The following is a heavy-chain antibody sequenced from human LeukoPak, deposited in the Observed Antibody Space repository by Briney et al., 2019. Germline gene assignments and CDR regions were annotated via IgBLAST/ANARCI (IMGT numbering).Heavy chain of an antibody. D-gene: IGHD6-19*01. V-gene: IGHV1-18*01. CDR3: ARDNVAAYYFDY. J-gene: IGHJ4*02. CDR2: ISAYNGNT. Sequence: ASVKVSCKASGHTFTSYGISWVRQAPGQGLEWMGWISAYNGNTNYAQKLQGRVTMTTDTSTSTAYMELRSLRSDDTAVYYCARDNVAAYYFDYWGQGTLVTVSS. CDR1: GHTFTSYG.